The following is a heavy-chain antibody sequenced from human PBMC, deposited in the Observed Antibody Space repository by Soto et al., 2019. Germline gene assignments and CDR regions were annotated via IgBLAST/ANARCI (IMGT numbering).Heavy chain of an antibody. Sequence: ETLALTCTVSGGSISSYYWSWIRQPPGKGLEWIGYIYYSGSTNYNPSLKSRVTISVDTSKNQFSLKLSSVTAADTAVYYCAGRNRYCSSTSCYSGIQNNWFDPWGQGTLVTVSS. CDR1: GGSISSYY. V-gene: IGHV4-59*08. J-gene: IGHJ5*02. CDR3: AGRNRYCSSTSCYSGIQNNWFDP. D-gene: IGHD2-2*01. CDR2: IYYSGST.